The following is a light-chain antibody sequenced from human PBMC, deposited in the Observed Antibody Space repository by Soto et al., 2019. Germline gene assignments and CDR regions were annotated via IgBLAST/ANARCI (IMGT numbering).Light chain of an antibody. J-gene: IGKJ2*01. V-gene: IGKV3-11*01. CDR2: DTS. CDR1: QSVTFY. CDR3: QQRGTWPPT. Sequence: EIVLTQSPATLSLSPGQRATLSCRASQSVTFYLAWYQQKPGQAPRLLIYDTSNRATGIPARFSGSGSGTEFTLPISSLEPGDFAVYYCQQRGTWPPTVGQGTKLEIK.